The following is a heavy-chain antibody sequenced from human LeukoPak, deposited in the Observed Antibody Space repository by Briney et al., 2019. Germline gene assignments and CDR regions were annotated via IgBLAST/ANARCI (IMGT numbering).Heavy chain of an antibody. CDR2: INPSGGST. D-gene: IGHD4-17*01. Sequence: ASVKVSCKASGYTFTGYYMHWVRQAPGQGLEWMGWINPSGGSTSYAQKFQGRVTMTRDTSTSTVYMELSSQRSEDTAVYYCARATTVTTWALAGYWGQGTLVTVSS. CDR1: GYTFTGYY. V-gene: IGHV1-46*01. CDR3: ARATTVTTWALAGY. J-gene: IGHJ4*02.